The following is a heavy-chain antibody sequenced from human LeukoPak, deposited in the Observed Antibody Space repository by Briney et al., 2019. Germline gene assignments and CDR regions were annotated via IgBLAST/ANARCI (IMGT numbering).Heavy chain of an antibody. Sequence: SETLSLTCTVSGGSISGYYWSWIRQPPGKGLEWIGYTYYSGSTYYNPPLKSRVTISVDTSKNQFSLKLNSVTAADTAVYYCARDEMGDVWGQGTTVTVSS. J-gene: IGHJ6*02. CDR2: TYYSGST. CDR3: ARDEMGDV. V-gene: IGHV4-59*01. CDR1: GGSISGYY. D-gene: IGHD2-8*01.